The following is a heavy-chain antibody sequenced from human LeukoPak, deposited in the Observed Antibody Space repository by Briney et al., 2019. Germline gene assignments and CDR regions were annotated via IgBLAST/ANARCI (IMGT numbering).Heavy chain of an antibody. V-gene: IGHV3-7*01. D-gene: IGHD6-13*01. CDR3: AAGRN. J-gene: IGHJ4*02. CDR2: IKQDGSDK. CDR1: GFTFSNSW. Sequence: PGGSLRLSCAASGFTFSNSWMSWVRQAPGKGPEWVVNIKQDGSDKYYVASVKGRFTISRDNAKNSLYLQMNGLRAEDTAVYYCAAGRNWGQGTLVTVSS.